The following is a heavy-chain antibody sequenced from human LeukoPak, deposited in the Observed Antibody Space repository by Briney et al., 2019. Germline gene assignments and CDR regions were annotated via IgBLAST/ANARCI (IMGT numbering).Heavy chain of an antibody. CDR2: VYSDDNT. J-gene: IGHJ4*02. CDR1: GFIVSSKY. V-gene: IGHV3-66*01. Sequence: GGSMRLSCAASGFIVSSKYMSWVRQAPGKGLEWVSVVYSDDNTYYADSVKGGFTISRDNSKNTLYLQMNGLRAEDTAMYYCARVGAVAAVDYWGQGTLVTVSS. CDR3: ARVGAVAAVDY. D-gene: IGHD6-19*01.